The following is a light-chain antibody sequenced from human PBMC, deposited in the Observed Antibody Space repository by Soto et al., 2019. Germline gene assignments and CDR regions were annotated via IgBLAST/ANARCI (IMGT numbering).Light chain of an antibody. CDR3: QHYNSYLIT. V-gene: IGKV1-5*03. CDR1: QSISVW. J-gene: IGKJ1*01. Sequence: DIQMTQSPSSLSASVGDRVTITCRASQSISVWLAWYQQKPGKAPKLLIYKASSLESGVPSRFSGSGSGTEFTLTISSLQPDDFAPYYCQHYNSYLITFGQGTKVDI. CDR2: KAS.